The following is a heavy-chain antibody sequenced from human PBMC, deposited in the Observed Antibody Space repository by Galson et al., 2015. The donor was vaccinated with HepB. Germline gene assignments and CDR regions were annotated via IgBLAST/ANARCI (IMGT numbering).Heavy chain of an antibody. CDR1: GFTASSKY. J-gene: IGHJ4*02. V-gene: IGHV3-66*01. CDR3: AMNIVVVPAATDY. CDR2: IYSGGST. D-gene: IGHD2-2*01. Sequence: SLRLSCAASGFTASSKYMSWVRQAPGKGLEWVSVIYSGGSTYYADSVKGRFTISRDNSKNTLYLQMNSLRAEDTAVYYCAMNIVVVPAATDYWGQGTLVTVSS.